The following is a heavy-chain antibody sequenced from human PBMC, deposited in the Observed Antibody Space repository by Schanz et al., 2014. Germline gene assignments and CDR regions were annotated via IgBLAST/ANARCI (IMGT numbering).Heavy chain of an antibody. CDR1: GFTVNTNY. J-gene: IGHJ3*01. CDR2: MYINSGST. D-gene: IGHD5-12*01. Sequence: VQLVESGGGLIQPGGSLRLSCAVSGFTVNTNYMSWVRQAPGKGLEWISSMYINSGSTQYADSVKGRFIISRDSSKNTIFLQMNSLRAEDTAVYFCARDGGRDGYNLAFDVWGQGTLVTVSS. V-gene: IGHV3-53*01. CDR3: ARDGGRDGYNLAFDV.